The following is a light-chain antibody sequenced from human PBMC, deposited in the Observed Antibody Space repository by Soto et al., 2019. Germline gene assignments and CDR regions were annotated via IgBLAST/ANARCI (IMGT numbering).Light chain of an antibody. J-gene: IGKJ1*01. V-gene: IGKV1-39*01. CDR1: QTIGTF. CDR2: SAS. CDR3: QQSYLRWT. Sequence: DIQMTQSPSSLSASVGDSVTITCRTSQTIGTFLNWYQQKPGKGPNLLISSASSLHTGVPSRFSASGSGTDFTLTISSLQPEDFATYYCQQSYLRWTFGQGTKVDIK.